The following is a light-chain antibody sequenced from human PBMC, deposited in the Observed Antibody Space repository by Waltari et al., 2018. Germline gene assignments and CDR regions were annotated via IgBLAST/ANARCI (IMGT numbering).Light chain of an antibody. CDR2: WAS. J-gene: IGKJ4*01. Sequence: DFVMTQSPDSPAVSLGERATINCKSSQSVLYNANNKNYLAWDQQEPGQPPKLPIYWASPRESGVPDRFTGSGSGTDFSLTISGLQAEDVAVYSCQQYYTTPFTFGGVTKVQIK. CDR3: QQYYTTPFT. CDR1: QSVLYNANNKNY. V-gene: IGKV4-1*01.